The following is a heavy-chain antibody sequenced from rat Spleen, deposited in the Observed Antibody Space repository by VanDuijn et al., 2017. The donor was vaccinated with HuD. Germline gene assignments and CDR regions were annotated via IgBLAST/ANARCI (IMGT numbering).Heavy chain of an antibody. Sequence: EVQLVESGGGLVQPGRSLKLACIASGFTFNNYWMTWIRQAPGKGLEWVASITSAGDTTYYPDSVKGRFTISRDNAKSNLYLQMDSLRSEDTATYYCTTETYFGYNYHHYWGQGVMVTVSS. CDR2: ITSAGDTT. J-gene: IGHJ2*01. CDR1: GFTFNNYW. D-gene: IGHD1-9*01. CDR3: TTETYFGYNYHHY. V-gene: IGHV5-31*01.